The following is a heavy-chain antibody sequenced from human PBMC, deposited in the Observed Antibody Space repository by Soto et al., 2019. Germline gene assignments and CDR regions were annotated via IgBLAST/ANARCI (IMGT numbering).Heavy chain of an antibody. D-gene: IGHD6-19*01. CDR3: AREVRLVRAAGSKFDP. CDR1: GYTFTSYG. J-gene: IGHJ5*02. CDR2: ISAYNGNT. V-gene: IGHV1-18*01. Sequence: QVQLVQSGAEVKKPGASVKVSCKASGYTFTSYGISWVRQAPGQGLEWMGWISAYNGNTNYAQKLQGRVTMTTDTSTRTAYMELRSLRSDDTAVYYCAREVRLVRAAGSKFDPWGQGTLVTVSS.